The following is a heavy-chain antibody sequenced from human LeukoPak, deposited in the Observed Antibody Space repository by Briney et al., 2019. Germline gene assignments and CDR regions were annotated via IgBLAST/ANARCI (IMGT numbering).Heavy chain of an antibody. CDR3: ATPLDYYDSSGYHQGGD. Sequence: ASVKVSCKVSGYTLTELSMHWVRRAPGKGLEWMGGFDPEDGETIYAQKFQGRVTMTEDTSTDTAYMELSSLRSEDTAVYYCATPLDYYDSSGYHQGGDWGQGTLVTVSS. CDR1: GYTLTELS. D-gene: IGHD3-22*01. J-gene: IGHJ4*02. V-gene: IGHV1-24*01. CDR2: FDPEDGET.